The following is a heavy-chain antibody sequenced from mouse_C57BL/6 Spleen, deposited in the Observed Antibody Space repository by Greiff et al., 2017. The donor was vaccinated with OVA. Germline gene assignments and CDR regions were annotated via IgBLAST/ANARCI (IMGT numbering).Heavy chain of an antibody. CDR1: GYTFTSYW. V-gene: IGHV1-50*01. D-gene: IGHD2-13*01. Sequence: QVQLQQPGAELVKPGASVKLSCKASGYTFTSYWMQWVKQRPGQGLEWIGEIDPSDSYTNYNQKFKGKATLTVDTSSSTAYMQLSSLTSEDSAVYYCARGGGDYEGGFAYWGQGTLVTVSA. CDR2: IDPSDSYT. CDR3: ARGGGDYEGGFAY. J-gene: IGHJ3*01.